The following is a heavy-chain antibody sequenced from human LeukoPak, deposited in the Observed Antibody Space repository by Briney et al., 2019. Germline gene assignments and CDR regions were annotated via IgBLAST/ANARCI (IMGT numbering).Heavy chain of an antibody. Sequence: GGSLRLSCAASGFTFSSYAMSWVRQAPGKGLEWVSSISDSSRYMYYADSLKGRFTISRDNAMNSLYLQMNSLRADGTAVYYCASPGPDILTSDAFDIWGQGTMVTVSS. V-gene: IGHV3-21*01. CDR2: ISDSSRYM. CDR3: ASPGPDILTSDAFDI. D-gene: IGHD3-9*01. CDR1: GFTFSSYA. J-gene: IGHJ3*02.